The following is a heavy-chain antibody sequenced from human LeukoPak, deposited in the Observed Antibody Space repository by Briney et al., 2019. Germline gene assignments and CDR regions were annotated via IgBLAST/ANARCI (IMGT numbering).Heavy chain of an antibody. CDR2: INPNSGGT. J-gene: IGHJ4*02. D-gene: IGHD2-2*01. Sequence: ASVKVSCKASGYTFTGYYMHWVRQAPGQGLEWMGWINPNSGGTNYAQKFQGRVTMTRDTSISTAYMELSRLRSDDTAVYYCARWRRYCSSTSCYAGIYGCWGQGTLVTVSS. V-gene: IGHV1-2*02. CDR3: ARWRRYCSSTSCYAGIYGC. CDR1: GYTFTGYY.